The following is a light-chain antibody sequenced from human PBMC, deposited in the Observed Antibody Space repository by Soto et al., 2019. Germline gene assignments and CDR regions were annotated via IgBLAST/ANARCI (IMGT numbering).Light chain of an antibody. V-gene: IGKV3-20*01. J-gene: IGKJ1*01. CDR3: QQCGNSLST. CDR1: ETVSGSS. Sequence: DIVLTQSPGTLSLSPGERATLSCRASETVSGSSLAWYQQKPGQAPRLLIYGAYTRATGIPDRFIGSGSGTDFTLIITRLEPEDFAVYYCQQCGNSLSTFGQGTKVDIK. CDR2: GAY.